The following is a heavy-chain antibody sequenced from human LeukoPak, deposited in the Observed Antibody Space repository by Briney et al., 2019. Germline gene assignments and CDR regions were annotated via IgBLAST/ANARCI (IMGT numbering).Heavy chain of an antibody. D-gene: IGHD2-8*01. CDR2: INPSGGST. Sequence: ASVKVSXKASGYTFTSYYMHWVRQAPGQGLEWIGIINPSGGSTSYAQKFQGRVTMTRDTSTSTVYMELSSLRSEDTAVYYCARADPLYIVLMVYATHLDYWGQGTLVTVSS. J-gene: IGHJ4*02. CDR1: GYTFTSYY. V-gene: IGHV1-46*01. CDR3: ARADPLYIVLMVYATHLDY.